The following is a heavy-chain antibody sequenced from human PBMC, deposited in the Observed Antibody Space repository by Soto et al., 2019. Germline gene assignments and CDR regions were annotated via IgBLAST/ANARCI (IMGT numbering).Heavy chain of an antibody. V-gene: IGHV1-8*01. D-gene: IGHD3-10*01. CDR2: MNPNSGNT. CDR3: ARGSHPIAFYYYGSGSYQNVPYMYV. J-gene: IGHJ6*03. Sequence: QVQLVQSGAEVKKPGASVKVSCKASGYTFTSYDINWVRQATGQGLEWMGWMNPNSGNTGYEQKFQGGVTMNRNNSISIAYMELSSLRCEDTAGYYCARGSHPIAFYYYGSGSYQNVPYMYVWGKGTTVTVSS. CDR1: GYTFTSYD.